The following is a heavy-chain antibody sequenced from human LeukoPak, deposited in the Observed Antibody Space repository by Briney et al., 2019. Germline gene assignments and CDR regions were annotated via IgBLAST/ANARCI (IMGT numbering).Heavy chain of an antibody. CDR2: IYTSGST. D-gene: IGHD6-19*01. CDR3: ARPQRIRRDGSQWLEFDY. Sequence: PSETLSLTCTVSGGSLSSGSYYWSWIRQPAGKGLEWIGRIYTSGSTNYNPSLKSRVTISVDTSKNQFSLKLSSVTAADTAVYYCARPQRIRRDGSQWLEFDYWGQGTLVTVSS. J-gene: IGHJ4*02. V-gene: IGHV4-61*02. CDR1: GGSLSSGSYY.